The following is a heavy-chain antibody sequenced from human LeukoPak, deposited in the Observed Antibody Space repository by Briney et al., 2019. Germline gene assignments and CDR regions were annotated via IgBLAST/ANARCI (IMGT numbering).Heavy chain of an antibody. CDR3: ARSPAPDSGYEYFDY. D-gene: IGHD5-12*01. CDR2: IYYSGST. CDR1: GGSISSGGYY. V-gene: IGHV4-31*03. Sequence: SQTLSLTCTVSGGSISSGGYYWSWIRQHPGKGLEWIGYIYYSGSTYYNPSLKSRVTISVDTSKNQFSLKLSSVTAAATAVYYCARSPAPDSGYEYFDYWGQGTLVTVSS. J-gene: IGHJ4*02.